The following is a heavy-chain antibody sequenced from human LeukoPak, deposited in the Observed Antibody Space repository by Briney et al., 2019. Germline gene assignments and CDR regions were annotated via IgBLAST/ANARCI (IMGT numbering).Heavy chain of an antibody. CDR1: GFTFSGFA. CDR3: AKMKGHPLPKYYMDV. D-gene: IGHD1-26*01. V-gene: IGHV3-23*01. J-gene: IGHJ6*01. Sequence: GGSLRLSCAASGFTFSGFAMSWVRRTPGKGLEWVSGSGSGDNTLYADSVKGRFTISRDNSKNTLYLEMSSLRAEDTAIYYCAKMKGHPLPKYYMDVWGQGTTVTVSS. CDR2: SGSGDNT.